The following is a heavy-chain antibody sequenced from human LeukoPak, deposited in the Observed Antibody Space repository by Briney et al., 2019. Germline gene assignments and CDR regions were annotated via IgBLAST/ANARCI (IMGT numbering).Heavy chain of an antibody. Sequence: GGSLRLSCAASGFTFSSYSMNWVRQAPGKGLEWVSYISSSSSTIYYADSVKGRFTISRDNAKNSLYLQMNSLRAEDTTVYYCARVIAARGSDYWGQGTLVTVS. J-gene: IGHJ4*02. CDR1: GFTFSSYS. D-gene: IGHD6-6*01. CDR2: ISSSSSTI. CDR3: ARVIAARGSDY. V-gene: IGHV3-48*04.